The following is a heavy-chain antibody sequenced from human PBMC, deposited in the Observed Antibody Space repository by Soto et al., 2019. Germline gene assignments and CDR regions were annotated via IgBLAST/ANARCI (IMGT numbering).Heavy chain of an antibody. J-gene: IGHJ6*02. CDR3: AKKGGAGYYYAMDV. CDR1: GYDFTTHW. D-gene: IGHD3-16*01. Sequence: GESLKISCKGSGYDFTTHWIAWVRQMPGRGLEWMGIIYPGDSETKYSPSFQGHVTISADKSITTAYLQWSSLKASDTAMYYCAKKGGAGYYYAMDVWGQGTTVTVSS. CDR2: IYPGDSET. V-gene: IGHV5-51*01.